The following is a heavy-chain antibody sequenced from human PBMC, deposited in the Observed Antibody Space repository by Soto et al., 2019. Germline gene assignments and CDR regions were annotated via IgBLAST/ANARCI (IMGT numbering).Heavy chain of an antibody. D-gene: IGHD3-22*01. Sequence: PSETLSLTCTVSGGSISSYYWNWIRQPPGKGLEWIGYIYYSGTANYNPSLKSRVTISVDTSKNQFSLKLNSVTAADTAVYYCATWYYYDSSGYYPFDYWGPGTLVTVSS. CDR2: IYYSGTA. CDR1: GGSISSYY. J-gene: IGHJ4*02. V-gene: IGHV4-59*03. CDR3: ATWYYYDSSGYYPFDY.